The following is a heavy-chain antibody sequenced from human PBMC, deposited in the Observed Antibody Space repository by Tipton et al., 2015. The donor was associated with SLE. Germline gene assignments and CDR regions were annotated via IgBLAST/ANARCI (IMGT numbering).Heavy chain of an antibody. CDR3: ARVPALDSTGYYMDV. CDR2: ISGSGATI. V-gene: IGHV3-48*03. J-gene: IGHJ6*03. CDR1: GFTFTTYE. D-gene: IGHD3-9*01. Sequence: SLRLSCAASGFTFTTYEMNWVRQAPGKGLEWVSYISGSGATIYYADSVKGRFTISRDNAKNSLYLQMNSLRAEDTALYYCARVPALDSTGYYMDVWGKGTAVIVSS.